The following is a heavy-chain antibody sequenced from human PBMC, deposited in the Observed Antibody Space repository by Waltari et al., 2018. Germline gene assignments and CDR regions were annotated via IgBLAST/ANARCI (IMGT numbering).Heavy chain of an antibody. CDR2: ISYDGSNK. V-gene: IGHV3-30-3*01. CDR1: GFTFSSYA. Sequence: QVQLMESGGGVVQPGRSLRLSCAASGFTFSSYAMHWVRQAPGKGLEWVAVISYDGSNKYYADSVKGRFTISRDNSKNTLYLQMNSLRAEDTAVYYCARPLRGGWFYGMDVWGQGTTVTVSS. J-gene: IGHJ6*02. CDR3: ARPLRGGWFYGMDV. D-gene: IGHD3-10*01.